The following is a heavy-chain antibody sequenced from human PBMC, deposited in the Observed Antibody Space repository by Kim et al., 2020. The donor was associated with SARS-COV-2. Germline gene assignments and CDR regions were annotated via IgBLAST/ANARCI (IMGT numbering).Heavy chain of an antibody. Sequence: GGSLRLSCAASGFTFSSYAMSWVRQAPGKGLEWVSAISGSGGSTYYADSVKGRFTISRDNSKNTLYLQMNSLRAEDTAVYYCWTKTYCGGDCYPAPFDYWGQGTLVTVSS. CDR3: WTKTYCGGDCYPAPFDY. V-gene: IGHV3-23*01. CDR2: ISGSGGST. J-gene: IGHJ4*02. D-gene: IGHD2-21*02. CDR1: GFTFSSYA.